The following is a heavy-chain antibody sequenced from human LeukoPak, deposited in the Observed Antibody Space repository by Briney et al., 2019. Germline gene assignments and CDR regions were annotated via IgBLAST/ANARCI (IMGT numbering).Heavy chain of an antibody. CDR1: GGSTSSGSYY. J-gene: IGHJ3*02. CDR3: ARGDYYDSSGYYYGHAFDI. CDR2: IYTSGST. Sequence: SETLSLTCTVSGGSTSSGSYYWSWIRQPAGKGLEWIGRIYTSGSTNYNHSLKSRVTISVDTSKNQFSLKLSSVTAADTAVYYCARGDYYDSSGYYYGHAFDIWGQGTMVTVSS. V-gene: IGHV4-61*02. D-gene: IGHD3-22*01.